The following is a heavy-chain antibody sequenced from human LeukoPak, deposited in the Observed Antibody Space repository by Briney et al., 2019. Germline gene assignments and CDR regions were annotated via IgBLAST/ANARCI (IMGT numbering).Heavy chain of an antibody. CDR1: GDSLSSGGHS. CDR2: IHYSGSA. V-gene: IGHV4-31*03. J-gene: IGHJ4*02. Sequence: SETLSLTCIVSGDSLSSGGHSWSWIRQHPGKGLEWIGYIHYSGSAYYNPSLKSRVTMSVDTSKNHFSLKLSSVNAADTAIYYCARTYCSRGTCSGGFDFWGQGTLVTVSS. D-gene: IGHD2-15*01. CDR3: ARTYCSRGTCSGGFDF.